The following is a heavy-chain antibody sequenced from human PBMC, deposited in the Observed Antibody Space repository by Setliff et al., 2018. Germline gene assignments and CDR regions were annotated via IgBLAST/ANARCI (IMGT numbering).Heavy chain of an antibody. CDR1: GFTFSSYA. V-gene: IGHV3-7*01. D-gene: IGHD3-3*01. J-gene: IGHJ4*02. Sequence: GGSLRLSCAASGFTFSSYAMSWVRQAPGKGLEWVANIKQDGSEKYYVDSVKGRFTISRDNAKNSLYLQMNSLRAEDTAVYYCARDGGEYWGQGTQVTSPQ. CDR3: ARDGGEY. CDR2: IKQDGSEK.